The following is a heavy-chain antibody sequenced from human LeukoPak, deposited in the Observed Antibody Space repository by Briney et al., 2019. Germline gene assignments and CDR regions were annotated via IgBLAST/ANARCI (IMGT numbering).Heavy chain of an antibody. D-gene: IGHD6-6*01. Sequence: GGSLRLSCAASGFSFSSNAMSWVRQAPARGLEWVSSIRGDGDTFYADSVKGRFTISRDNSKNTLYLQMNSLRAEDTAVYYCAKEGAARILYYYYYMDVWGKGTTVTVSS. CDR3: AKEGAARILYYYYYMDV. V-gene: IGHV3-23*01. CDR1: GFSFSSNA. J-gene: IGHJ6*03. CDR2: IRGDGDT.